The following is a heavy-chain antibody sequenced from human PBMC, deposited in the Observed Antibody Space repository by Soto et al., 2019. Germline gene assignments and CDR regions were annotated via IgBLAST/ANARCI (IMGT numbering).Heavy chain of an antibody. CDR3: VKRSDGGWSDGGWYDY. V-gene: IGHV3-9*01. D-gene: IGHD6-19*01. CDR2: ISWNSGSI. J-gene: IGHJ4*02. CDR1: GFSFDDYA. Sequence: EVQLVESGGGLVQPGRSLRLSCAASGFSFDDYAIHWVRQAPGRGLEWVSGISWNSGSIGYAESVKGRFTISRDNTKNSLYLQMNSLRAEDTALYYCVKRSDGGWSDGGWYDYWGQGTLVTVSS.